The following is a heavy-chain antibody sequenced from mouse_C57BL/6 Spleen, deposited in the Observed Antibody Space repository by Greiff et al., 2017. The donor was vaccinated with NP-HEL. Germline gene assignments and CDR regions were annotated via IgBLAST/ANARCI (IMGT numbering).Heavy chain of an antibody. Sequence: VQLKESGGGLVQPGGSMKLSCAASGFTFSDAWMDWVRQSPEKGLEWVAEIRNKANNHATYYAESVKGRFTISRDDSKSSVYQQRNSVRAVDTGIYYCTRDSNSAWFAYWGQGTLVTVSA. CDR3: TRDSNSAWFAY. CDR1: GFTFSDAW. CDR2: IRNKANNHAT. V-gene: IGHV6-6*01. J-gene: IGHJ3*01. D-gene: IGHD2-5*01.